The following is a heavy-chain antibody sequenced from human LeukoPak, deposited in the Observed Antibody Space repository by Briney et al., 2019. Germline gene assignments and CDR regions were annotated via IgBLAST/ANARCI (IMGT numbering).Heavy chain of an antibody. V-gene: IGHV3-23*01. J-gene: IGHJ4*02. Sequence: PGGSLRLSCAASGFNFNIYAMNWVRQAPGKGLEWVSGISGSGGSTYYADSVKGRFTISRDNSKNTLYLQMNSLRAEDTAVYYCAKPAAGYSSGWCDGPYHFDYWGQGTLVTVSS. CDR2: ISGSGGST. CDR1: GFNFNIYA. D-gene: IGHD6-19*01. CDR3: AKPAAGYSSGWCDGPYHFDY.